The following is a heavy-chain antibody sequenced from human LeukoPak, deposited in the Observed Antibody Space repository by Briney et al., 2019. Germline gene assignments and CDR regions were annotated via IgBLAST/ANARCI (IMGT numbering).Heavy chain of an antibody. CDR2: TSGSGAST. Sequence: PGVSLRLYCAASGFTFSSYAMSWLRQAPGKGLVWVSATSGSGASTYYADSAKGRFTISRDNSKNTLYLQISSLRAQDTAVYYCTKEGIVAFLDYWGPGTLVTVSS. V-gene: IGHV3-23*01. J-gene: IGHJ4*02. D-gene: IGHD5-12*01. CDR3: TKEGIVAFLDY. CDR1: GFTFSSYA.